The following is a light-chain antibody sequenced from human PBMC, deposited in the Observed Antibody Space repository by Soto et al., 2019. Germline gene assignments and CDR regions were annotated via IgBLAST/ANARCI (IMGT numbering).Light chain of an antibody. V-gene: IGLV1-51*01. CDR1: ISNIGDKY. CDR2: DNN. CDR3: GTWDNSLSAGV. Sequence: QSVLTQPPSVSAAPGQKVTISCSGSISNIGDKYVSWYQQLPGTAPKLLIYDNNKRPSGIPDRFSGSKSGTSATLGITGLQTGDEADYYCGTWDNSLSAGVFGGGTKLTVL. J-gene: IGLJ3*02.